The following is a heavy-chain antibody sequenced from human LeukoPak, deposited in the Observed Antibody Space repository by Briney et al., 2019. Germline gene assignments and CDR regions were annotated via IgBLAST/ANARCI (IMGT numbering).Heavy chain of an antibody. J-gene: IGHJ5*02. CDR3: ARGEDTVTSTSWWFDP. D-gene: IGHD4-17*01. Sequence: SETLSLTCAVYGGSFNGYYWSWIRQPPGKGLEWIGEINHSGSTNYNPSLKSRVTISVDRYKNQLSLKSNSVTAADTAVYYCARGEDTVTSTSWWFDPWGQGTLVTVSS. CDR2: INHSGST. CDR1: GGSFNGYY. V-gene: IGHV4-34*01.